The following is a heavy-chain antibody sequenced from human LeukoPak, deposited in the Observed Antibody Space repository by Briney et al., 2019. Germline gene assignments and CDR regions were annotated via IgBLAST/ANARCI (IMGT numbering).Heavy chain of an antibody. Sequence: ASVTVSCKASGYTFTTYTIHWVRQAPGQRLEWMGWINAGNGNTKYAQEFQDRVTITRDTSASTAYMELSSLRSEDMAVYYCARARYETRIWPKSRYDYYHYMDVWGKGTTVTVSS. J-gene: IGHJ6*03. CDR1: GYTFTTYT. CDR2: INAGNGNT. D-gene: IGHD3-3*01. V-gene: IGHV1-3*03. CDR3: ARARYETRIWPKSRYDYYHYMDV.